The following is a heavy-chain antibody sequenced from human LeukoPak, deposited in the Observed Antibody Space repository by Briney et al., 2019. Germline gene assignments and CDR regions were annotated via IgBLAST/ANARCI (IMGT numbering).Heavy chain of an antibody. CDR3: ARHDSRGGSYDY. CDR1: GGSITNYH. D-gene: IGHD1-26*01. J-gene: IGHJ4*02. Sequence: SETLSLTCSVSGGSITNYHWSWIRQPPGKRLEWIGYIRSGESAMYNPSLESRVTTSVDTPMNHFSLRLNSLTAADTAVYYCARHDSRGGSYDYWGQGTLVTVSS. CDR2: IRSGESA. V-gene: IGHV4-59*08.